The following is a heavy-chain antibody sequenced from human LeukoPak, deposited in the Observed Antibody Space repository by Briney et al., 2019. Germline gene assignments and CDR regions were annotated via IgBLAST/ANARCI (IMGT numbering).Heavy chain of an antibody. J-gene: IGHJ4*02. CDR3: ARQTGSGLFILP. D-gene: IGHD3/OR15-3a*01. CDR1: GFTFSTYS. CDR2: ISSSSSTI. Sequence: GGSLRLSCAASGFTFSTYSMNWVRQAPGKGLEWVSYISSSSSTIYYADSVKGRFTISRDNAKNSLYLQMNSLRAEDTAVYYCARQTGSGLFILPGGQGTLVTVSS. V-gene: IGHV3-48*01.